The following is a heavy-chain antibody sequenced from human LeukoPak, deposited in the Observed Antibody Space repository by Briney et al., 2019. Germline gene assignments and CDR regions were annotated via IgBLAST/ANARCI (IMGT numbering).Heavy chain of an antibody. Sequence: PGGSLRLSCAASGFTFSNYWMSWVRQAPGKGLEWVSAISGSGGSTYYADSVKGRFTISRDNSKNTLYLQMNSLRAEDTAVYYCAKDWRKGIVVVPAANRFDPWGQGTLVTVSS. V-gene: IGHV3-23*01. D-gene: IGHD2-2*01. J-gene: IGHJ5*02. CDR3: AKDWRKGIVVVPAANRFDP. CDR2: ISGSGGST. CDR1: GFTFSNYW.